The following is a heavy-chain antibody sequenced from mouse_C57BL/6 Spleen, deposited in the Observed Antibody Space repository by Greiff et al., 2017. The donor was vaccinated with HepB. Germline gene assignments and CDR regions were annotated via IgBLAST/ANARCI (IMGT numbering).Heavy chain of an antibody. CDR3: ARGGEPVSWFAY. Sequence: LMEPGASVKISCKASGYAFSSYWMNWVKQRPGKGLEWIGQIYPGDGDTNYNGKFKGKATLTADKSSSTAYMQLSSLTSEDSAVYFCARGGEPVSWFAYWGQGTLVTVSA. J-gene: IGHJ3*01. CDR2: IYPGDGDT. CDR1: GYAFSSYW. V-gene: IGHV1-80*01.